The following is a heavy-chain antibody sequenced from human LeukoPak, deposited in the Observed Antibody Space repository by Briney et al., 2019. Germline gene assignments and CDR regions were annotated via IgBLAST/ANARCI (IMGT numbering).Heavy chain of an antibody. D-gene: IGHD6-19*01. J-gene: IGHJ4*02. V-gene: IGHV4-59*01. CDR3: ARASSGRSFDY. Sequence: SETLSLTCTVSGGSISSYYWSWIRQPPGKGLEWIGDIYDSGNINYTPSLKSRVTISRDTSKNQLSLKMTTLTAEDTAVYYCARASSGRSFDYWGQGTLVTVSS. CDR2: IYDSGNI. CDR1: GGSISSYY.